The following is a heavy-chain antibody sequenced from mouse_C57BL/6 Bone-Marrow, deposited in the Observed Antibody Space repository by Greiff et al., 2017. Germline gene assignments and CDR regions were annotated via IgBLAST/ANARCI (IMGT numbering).Heavy chain of an antibody. D-gene: IGHD2-5*01. CDR1: GYTFTSYW. J-gene: IGHJ3*01. CDR2: IHPNSGST. V-gene: IGHV1-64*01. CDR3: AGSEAYYSSFAWFAY. Sequence: VQLQQPGAELVKPGASVKLSCKASGYTFTSYWMHWVKPRPGQGLEWIGMIHPNSGSTNYNEKFKSKATLTVDKSSNTAYMQLSSLTSEDSAVYYGAGSEAYYSSFAWFAYWGQGTLVTVSA.